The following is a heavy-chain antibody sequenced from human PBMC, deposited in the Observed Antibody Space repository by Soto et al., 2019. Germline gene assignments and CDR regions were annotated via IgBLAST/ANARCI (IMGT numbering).Heavy chain of an antibody. CDR1: GGSISSSSYY. V-gene: IGHV4-39*01. J-gene: IGHJ4*02. CDR3: ARRLQPQPEDY. D-gene: IGHD6-13*01. Sequence: QLQLQESGPGLVKPSETLSLTCTVSGGSISSSSYYWGWIRQPPGKGLEWIGNIYYSGNTYYNPTLNSRVTISGDTSKNQFSLKLSSVTAADTAVYYCARRLQPQPEDYWGQGTLVTVSS. CDR2: IYYSGNT.